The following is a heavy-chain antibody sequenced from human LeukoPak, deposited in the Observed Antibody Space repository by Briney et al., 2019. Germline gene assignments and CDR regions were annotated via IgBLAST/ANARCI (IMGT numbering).Heavy chain of an antibody. CDR1: GFTFSDYY. J-gene: IGHJ4*02. CDR3: ARADIVVVVAATSDFDY. V-gene: IGHV3-11*01. Sequence: GGSLRLSCAASGFTFSDYYMSWIRQAPGKGLEWVSYISSSGSTIYYADSVKGRFTISRDNAKNSLYLQMNSLRADDTAVYYCARADIVVVVAATSDFDYWGQGTLVTVSS. D-gene: IGHD2-15*01. CDR2: ISSSGSTI.